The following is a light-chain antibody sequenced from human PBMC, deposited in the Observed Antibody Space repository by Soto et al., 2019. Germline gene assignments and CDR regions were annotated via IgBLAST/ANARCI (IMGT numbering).Light chain of an antibody. J-gene: IGKJ1*01. CDR1: QSVSST. CDR3: QQYNDWPLT. CDR2: GAF. Sequence: EIVMTQSPVTLSVSPGERVTLSCRASQSVSSTLPGYQQKPGQAPSLLIYGAFTRATGIPARFSGTGSGAEFTLTISSLQAEDFALYYCQQYNDWPLTFGQGTKVDI. V-gene: IGKV3-15*01.